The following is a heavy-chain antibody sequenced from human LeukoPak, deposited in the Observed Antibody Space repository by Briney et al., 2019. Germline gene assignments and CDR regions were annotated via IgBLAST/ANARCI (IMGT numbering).Heavy chain of an antibody. D-gene: IGHD5-18*01. V-gene: IGHV3-7*01. J-gene: IGHJ4*02. Sequence: GGSLRLSCTVSGLTFSSSWMDWVRQAPGKGLEWVASINPDGNKKYSADSVKGRFTISRDNAENSLYLQMNSLRVEDTAFYYCARDLAYSRLDYWGQGMLATVSS. CDR1: GLTFSSSW. CDR2: INPDGNKK. CDR3: ARDLAYSRLDY.